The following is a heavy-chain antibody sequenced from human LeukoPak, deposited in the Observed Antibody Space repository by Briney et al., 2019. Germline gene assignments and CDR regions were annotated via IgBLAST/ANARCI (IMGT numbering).Heavy chain of an antibody. CDR1: GFTFSNYA. J-gene: IGHJ4*02. CDR2: INHGGST. D-gene: IGHD5/OR15-5a*01. Sequence: GSLRLYCAASGFTFSNYAMSWVRQAPGKGLEWIGEINHGGSTNYNPSLKTRVTISVDTSKNQFSLKLRSVTAADTAVYYCAREGVSVTNFEYWSQGTLVTVSS. V-gene: IGHV4-34*01. CDR3: AREGVSVTNFEY.